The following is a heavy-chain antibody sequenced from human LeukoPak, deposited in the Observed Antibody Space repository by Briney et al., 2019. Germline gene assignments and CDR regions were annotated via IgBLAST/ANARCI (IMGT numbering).Heavy chain of an antibody. Sequence: SETLSLTCTVSGGSISSSSYYWGWIRRPPGKGLEWIGSIYYSGSTYYNPSLKSRVTISVDTSKNQFSLKLSSVTAADTAVYYCIHYSSGYDSDYWGQGTLVTVSS. V-gene: IGHV4-39*01. CDR3: IHYSSGYDSDY. CDR2: IYYSGST. J-gene: IGHJ4*02. CDR1: GGSISSSSYY. D-gene: IGHD5-12*01.